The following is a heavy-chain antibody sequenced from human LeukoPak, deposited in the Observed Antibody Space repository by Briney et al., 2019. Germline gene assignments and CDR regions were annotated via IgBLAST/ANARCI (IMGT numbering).Heavy chain of an antibody. J-gene: IGHJ4*02. V-gene: IGHV3-30*03. CDR3: ASHYDSSGEGGY. D-gene: IGHD3-22*01. CDR1: GFTFSSYG. CDR2: ISYDGSNK. Sequence: GGSLRLSCAASGFTFSSYGMHWVRQAPGKGLEWVAVISYDGSNKYYADSVKGRFTISRDNSKNTLYLQMNSLRAEDTAVYYCASHYDSSGEGGYWGQGILVTVSS.